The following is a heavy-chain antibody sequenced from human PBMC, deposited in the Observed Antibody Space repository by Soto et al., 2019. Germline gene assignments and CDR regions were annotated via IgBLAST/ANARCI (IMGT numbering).Heavy chain of an antibody. D-gene: IGHD3-3*01. CDR2: IYPSDSDT. CDR1: GYNFAGYW. CDR3: ARGGVSTRTFDY. Sequence: GESLKISCKGSGYNFAGYWIAWVRQMPGKGLELMGIIYPSDSDTRYRPSFQGQVTISADKSISSAYLQWSSLRASDTAMYYCARGGVSTRTFDYWGHGTPVTAS. J-gene: IGHJ4*01. V-gene: IGHV5-51*01.